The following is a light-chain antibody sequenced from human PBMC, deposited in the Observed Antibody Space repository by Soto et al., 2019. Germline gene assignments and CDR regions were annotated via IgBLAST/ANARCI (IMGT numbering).Light chain of an antibody. Sequence: DIQMTQSPSTLSASVGDRVTITCRASQSISSWLAWYQQKPGKAPKLLIYKASSLESGVPSRFSGSGSGTEFTLTISSLQPDDFATYYRQQYNSYSGTFGPGTKVDIK. CDR3: QQYNSYSGT. J-gene: IGKJ3*01. CDR1: QSISSW. CDR2: KAS. V-gene: IGKV1-5*03.